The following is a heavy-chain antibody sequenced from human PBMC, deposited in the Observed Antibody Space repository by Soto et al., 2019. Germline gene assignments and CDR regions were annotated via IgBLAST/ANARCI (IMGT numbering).Heavy chain of an antibody. J-gene: IGHJ4*02. CDR1: GGSISSGGYY. CDR3: ARGAFDSSGLYYFDY. D-gene: IGHD3-22*01. V-gene: IGHV4-30-4*08. Sequence: SETLSLTCTVSGGSISSGGYYWSWIRQHPGKGLEWIGYIYYSGSTYYNPSLKSRVTISVDTSKNQFSLKLSSVTAADTAVYYCARGAFDSSGLYYFDYWGQGTLVTVSS. CDR2: IYYSGST.